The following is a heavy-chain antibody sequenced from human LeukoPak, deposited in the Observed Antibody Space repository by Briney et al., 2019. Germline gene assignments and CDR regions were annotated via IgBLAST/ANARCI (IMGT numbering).Heavy chain of an antibody. CDR1: GFTFSSYS. D-gene: IGHD3-22*01. V-gene: IGHV3-21*01. CDR3: ARDPARYYDGSDYHQFDF. Sequence: GGSLRLSCATSGFTFSSYSMNWVRQAPGKGLEWVSSISSSSSYIYYADSVKGRFIISRDNAKNSLYLQMNSLRAEDTALYYCARDPARYYDGSDYHQFDFWGQGTLVTVS. CDR2: ISSSSSYI. J-gene: IGHJ4*02.